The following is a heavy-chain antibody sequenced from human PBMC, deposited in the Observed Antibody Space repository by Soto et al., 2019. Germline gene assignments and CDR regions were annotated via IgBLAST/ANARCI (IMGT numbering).Heavy chain of an antibody. Sequence: VQLVESGGGLVKPGGSLRLSCAASGFTFSTYAMEWVRQAPGKGLDWVALISYDGSDKYYADSVKGRFTISRDNSKNTLYLQMNSLRLEDTAVYYCARPVEPFYYYGMDVWGQGTTVTVSS. V-gene: IGHV3-30-3*01. J-gene: IGHJ6*02. CDR1: GFTFSTYA. CDR3: ARPVEPFYYYGMDV. CDR2: ISYDGSDK.